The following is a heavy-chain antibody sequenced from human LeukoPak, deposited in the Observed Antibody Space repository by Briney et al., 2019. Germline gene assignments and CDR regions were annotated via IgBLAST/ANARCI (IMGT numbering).Heavy chain of an antibody. D-gene: IGHD4-11*01. V-gene: IGHV5-51*01. Sequence: GEFLKISCKGSVYSFTSYWLGWVRQMPGKGLEWMGIIYPGDSDTRYSPSFQGQVTISADKSISTAYLQWSSLKASDTAMYYCARQIAYSNYVYNWGQGTLVTVSS. CDR2: IYPGDSDT. CDR1: VYSFTSYW. CDR3: ARQIAYSNYVYN. J-gene: IGHJ4*02.